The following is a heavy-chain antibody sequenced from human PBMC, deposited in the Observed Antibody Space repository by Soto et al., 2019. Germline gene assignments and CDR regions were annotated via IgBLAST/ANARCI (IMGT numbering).Heavy chain of an antibody. CDR3: ARVPDY. CDR1: GGSINSGGYS. Sequence: QLQLQESGSGLAKPSQTLSLTCAVSGGSINSGGYSWSWIRQPPGKGLEWIGYIYHSGRTYYNPSLKSRVTISVDRSKNQFSLKLSSVTAADTAVYYCARVPDYWGQGTLVTVSS. CDR2: IYHSGRT. J-gene: IGHJ4*02. V-gene: IGHV4-30-2*01.